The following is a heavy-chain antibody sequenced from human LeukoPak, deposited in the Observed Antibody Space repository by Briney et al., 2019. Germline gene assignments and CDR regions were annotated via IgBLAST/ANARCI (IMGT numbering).Heavy chain of an antibody. CDR3: ARDRGYCSSTSCSAVLFDY. V-gene: IGHV1-2*02. Sequence: ASVKVSCKASGYTFTGYYMHWVRQAPGQGLEWMAWINPNSGGTNYAQKFQGRVTMTRDTSISTAYMELSRLRSDDTAVYYCARDRGYCSSTSCSAVLFDYWGQGTLVTVSS. J-gene: IGHJ4*02. D-gene: IGHD2-2*01. CDR2: INPNSGGT. CDR1: GYTFTGYY.